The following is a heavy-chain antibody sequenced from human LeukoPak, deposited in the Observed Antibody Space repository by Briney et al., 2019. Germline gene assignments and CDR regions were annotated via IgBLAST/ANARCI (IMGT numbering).Heavy chain of an antibody. Sequence: PSETLSLTCAVYGGSFRDYYWTWIRQPPGKGLEWIGEINHSGSTNYNPSLKSRVTISVDTSKNQFSLNVCSVTAADTAVYYCARGGRVSWFDPWGQGTLVTASP. CDR1: GGSFRDYY. CDR3: ARGGRVSWFDP. V-gene: IGHV4-34*01. J-gene: IGHJ5*02. CDR2: INHSGST. D-gene: IGHD3-16*01.